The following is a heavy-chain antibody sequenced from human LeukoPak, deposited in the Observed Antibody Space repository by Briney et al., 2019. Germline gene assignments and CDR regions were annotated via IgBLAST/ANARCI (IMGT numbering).Heavy chain of an antibody. CDR1: GFTLSGYW. CDR2: IDSDGSSA. Sequence: PGGSLRLSCAASGFTLSGYWMHWVRQAPGKAPVWVSRIDSDGSSAFYADSVKGRFTISRDNAKNTLYLQMNSLRVEDTAIYYCTRGGYCSGGSCHSEVGYWGQGTLVTVSP. CDR3: TRGGYCSGGSCHSEVGY. V-gene: IGHV3-74*01. D-gene: IGHD2-15*01. J-gene: IGHJ4*02.